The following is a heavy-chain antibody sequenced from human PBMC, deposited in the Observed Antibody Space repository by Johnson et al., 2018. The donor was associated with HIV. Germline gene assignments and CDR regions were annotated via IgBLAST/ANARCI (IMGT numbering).Heavy chain of an antibody. CDR1: GFTVSSNY. Sequence: VQLVESGGGLVKPGGSLRLSCAASGFTVSSNYMSWVRQAPGKGLEWVSLIYSGGSTYYADSVKGRFTISRDDSRNTLYLQMGSLRVEDMAVYYCARLRGAFDIWGQGTMVTVSS. CDR3: ARLRGAFDI. V-gene: IGHV3-66*02. D-gene: IGHD3-10*01. J-gene: IGHJ3*02. CDR2: IYSGGST.